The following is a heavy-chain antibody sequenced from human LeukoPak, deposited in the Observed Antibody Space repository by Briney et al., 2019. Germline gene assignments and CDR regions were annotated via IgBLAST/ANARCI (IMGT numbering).Heavy chain of an antibody. J-gene: IGHJ4*02. D-gene: IGHD3-10*01. CDR3: ASGGFGELLSPLGDY. V-gene: IGHV1-46*03. Sequence: GASAKVSCKASGYTFTSYYMHWVRQAPGQGLEWMGIINPSGGSTSYAQKFQGRVTMTRDTSTSTVYMELSSLRSEDTAVYYCASGGFGELLSPLGDYWGQGTLVTVSS. CDR1: GYTFTSYY. CDR2: INPSGGST.